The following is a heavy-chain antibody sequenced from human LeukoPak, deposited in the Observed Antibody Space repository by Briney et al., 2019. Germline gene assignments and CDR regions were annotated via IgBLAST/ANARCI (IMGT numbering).Heavy chain of an antibody. CDR2: IYPGDSDT. D-gene: IGHD5-18*01. CDR1: GYSFIRYW. CDR3: ARRGLPNAFDI. V-gene: IGHV5-51*01. J-gene: IGHJ3*02. Sequence: GESLKISCKASGYSFIRYWIGWVRQMPGKGLEWMGIIYPGDSDTRYSPSFQGQVTISADKSINTAYLQWSSLKASDTAMYYCARRGLPNAFDIWGQGTMVTVSS.